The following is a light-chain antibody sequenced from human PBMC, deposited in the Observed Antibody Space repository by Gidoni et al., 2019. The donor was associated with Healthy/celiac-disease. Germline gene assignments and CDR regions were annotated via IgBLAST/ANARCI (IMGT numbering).Light chain of an antibody. Sequence: DIQVTQAPSSLSASVGDRVTITCRTSHSISGYLNWFQQKPGTPPKLLIYAVSSLRSGVPSRFSASGSGTAFTLTISSLQVEDFATYYCQQSYSTLGTFXXXTKVEIK. CDR3: QQSYSTLGT. V-gene: IGKV1-39*01. CDR1: HSISGY. J-gene: IGKJ1*01. CDR2: AVS.